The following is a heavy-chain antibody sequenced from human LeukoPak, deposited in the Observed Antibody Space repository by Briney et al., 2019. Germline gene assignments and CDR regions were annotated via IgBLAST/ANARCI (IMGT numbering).Heavy chain of an antibody. CDR2: IDSDGSSA. D-gene: IGHD3-3*01. V-gene: IGHV3-74*01. CDR3: ARGGVSPPFDY. J-gene: IGHJ4*02. Sequence: GGSLRLSCAASGFSFSTSLMHWVRQFPGKGLVWFSGIDSDGSSAGYADSVMGRFPISRDNDKNTLYLQMNSLRAEDTGVYYCARGGVSPPFDYWGQGTQVTVSS. CDR1: GFSFSTSL.